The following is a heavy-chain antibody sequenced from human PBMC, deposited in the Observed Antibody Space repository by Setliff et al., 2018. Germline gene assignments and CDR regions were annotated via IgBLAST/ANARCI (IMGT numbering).Heavy chain of an antibody. CDR1: GYSINSPFT. D-gene: IGHD2-21*01. J-gene: IGHJ4*02. V-gene: IGHV4-38-2*01. CDR3: ASQRLARYFES. CDR2: IFDNGST. Sequence: ASETLSLTCAVSGYSINSPFTWGWIRQPPGKGLEWIGTIFDNGSTFYNPSLNSRVTMSIDTSKKEFSLRLSSVTAADTAVYYCASQRLARYFESWGQVILVTVSS.